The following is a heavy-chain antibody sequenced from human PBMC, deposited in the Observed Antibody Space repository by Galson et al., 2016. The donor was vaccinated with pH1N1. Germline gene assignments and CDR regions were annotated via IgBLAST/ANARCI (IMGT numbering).Heavy chain of an antibody. V-gene: IGHV1-69*05. CDR2: IIAVFKTT. Sequence: SVKVSCKASESIFNKYAISWVRQAPGQGLEWMGGIIAVFKTTNYAQKFQGRVTITTDESTSIVYMELRSLRSEDTAIYYCARSPFYYNSTWTSGAKGPRSPSP. J-gene: IGHJ6*03. CDR3: ARSPFYYNSTWTS. CDR1: ESIFNKYA.